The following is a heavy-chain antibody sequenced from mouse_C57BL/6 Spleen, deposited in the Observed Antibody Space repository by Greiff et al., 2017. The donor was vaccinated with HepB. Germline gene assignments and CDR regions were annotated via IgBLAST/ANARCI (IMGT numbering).Heavy chain of an antibody. CDR1: GYSITSGYY. V-gene: IGHV3-6*01. CDR2: ISYDGSN. Sequence: VQLKESGPGLVKPSQSLSLTCSVTGYSITSGYYWNWIRQFPGNKLEWMGYISYDGSNNYNPSLKNRISITRDTSKNQFFLKLNSVTTEDTATYYCASTITTVVATEAMDYWGQGTSVTVSS. CDR3: ASTITTVVATEAMDY. D-gene: IGHD1-1*01. J-gene: IGHJ4*01.